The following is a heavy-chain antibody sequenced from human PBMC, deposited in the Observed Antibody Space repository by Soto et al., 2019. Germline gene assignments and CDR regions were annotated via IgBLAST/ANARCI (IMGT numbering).Heavy chain of an antibody. V-gene: IGHV1-8*01. D-gene: IGHD2-2*01. J-gene: IGHJ6*02. CDR3: AGGASSGGGYCSSTSCYYYGMDV. CDR1: GYTFTSYD. Sequence: QVQLVQSGAEVKKPGASVKVSCKASGYTFTSYDINWVRQATGQGLEWMGWMNPNSGNTGYAQKFQGRVTMTRNTSISTAYMELSSMRAEDTAVYYCAGGASSGGGYCSSTSCYYYGMDVWGQGTTVTVSS. CDR2: MNPNSGNT.